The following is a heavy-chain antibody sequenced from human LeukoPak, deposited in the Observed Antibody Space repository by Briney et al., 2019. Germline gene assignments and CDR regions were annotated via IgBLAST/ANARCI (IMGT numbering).Heavy chain of an antibody. CDR3: AKDTYYDSSGNFDY. D-gene: IGHD3-22*01. CDR1: GFTFSSYA. J-gene: IGHJ4*02. V-gene: IGHV3-23*01. Sequence: GESLKISCAASGFTFSSYAMSWVRQAPGKGLEWVSAISGSGGSTYYADSVKGRFTISRDNSKNTLYLQMNSLRAEDTAVYYCAKDTYYDSSGNFDYWGQGTLVTVSS. CDR2: ISGSGGST.